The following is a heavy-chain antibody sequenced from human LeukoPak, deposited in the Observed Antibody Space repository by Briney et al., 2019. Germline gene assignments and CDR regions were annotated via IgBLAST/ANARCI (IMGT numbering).Heavy chain of an antibody. V-gene: IGHV3-7*01. CDR1: GFSFSTYW. D-gene: IGHD3/OR15-3a*01. CDR3: ARDQGLRGFDY. J-gene: IGHJ4*02. Sequence: GGSLRLSCAASGFSFSTYWMSWVRQTPEKGLEFVANIDQGGSVRNYMDSLKGRFTISRDNAKNSLYLQMNSLRAEDTAVYYCARDQGLRGFDYWGQGTLVTVSS. CDR2: IDQGGSVR.